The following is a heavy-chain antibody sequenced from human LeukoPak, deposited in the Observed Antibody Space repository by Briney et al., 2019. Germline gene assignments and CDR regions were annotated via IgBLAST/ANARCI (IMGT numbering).Heavy chain of an antibody. Sequence: SVKVSCKASGGTFSSYAISWVRQAPGQGLEWMGGIIPIFGTANYAQKFQGRVTITTDESTSTAYMELSSLRSEDTAVYYCARVVDTAMKHYYYYYMDVWGKGTTVTVSS. D-gene: IGHD5-18*01. CDR2: IIPIFGTA. CDR3: ARVVDTAMKHYYYYYMDV. CDR1: GGTFSSYA. J-gene: IGHJ6*03. V-gene: IGHV1-69*05.